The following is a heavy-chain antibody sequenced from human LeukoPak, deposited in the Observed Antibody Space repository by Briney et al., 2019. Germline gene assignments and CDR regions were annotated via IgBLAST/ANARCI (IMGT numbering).Heavy chain of an antibody. Sequence: PSETLSLTCTVSGGSISSSSYYWGWIRQPPGKGLEWIGSIYYSGSTYYNPSLKSRVTISVDTSKNQFSLKLSSVTAADTAVYYCARATLRNWFDPWGQGTLVTVSS. CDR2: IYYSGST. V-gene: IGHV4-39*07. CDR1: GGSISSSSYY. CDR3: ARATLRNWFDP. D-gene: IGHD5/OR15-5a*01. J-gene: IGHJ5*02.